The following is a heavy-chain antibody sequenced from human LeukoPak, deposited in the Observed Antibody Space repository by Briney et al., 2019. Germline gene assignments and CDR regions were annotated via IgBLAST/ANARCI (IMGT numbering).Heavy chain of an antibody. D-gene: IGHD6-6*01. J-gene: IGHJ4*02. CDR3: AKPTKYSSSSGAFDY. CDR1: GFTLSSYA. V-gene: IGHV3-23*01. Sequence: GGSLRLSCAASGFTLSSYAMSWVRQAPGKGLEWVSAISGSGGSTYYADSVKGRFTISRDNSKNTLYLQMNSLRAEDTAVYYCAKPTKYSSSSGAFDYWGQGTLVTVSS. CDR2: ISGSGGST.